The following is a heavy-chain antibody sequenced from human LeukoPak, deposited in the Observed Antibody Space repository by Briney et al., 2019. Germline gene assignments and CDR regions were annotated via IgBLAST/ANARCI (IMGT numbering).Heavy chain of an antibody. J-gene: IGHJ3*02. Sequence: ASVKVSCKASGYTFTSYYMHWVRQAPGQGLEWMGIINPSGGSTSYAQKFQGRVTMTRDTSTSTVYMELSSLRSEDTAVYYCARDLVVVVPAANLRPEGAFDIWGQGTMVTVSS. D-gene: IGHD2-2*01. CDR2: INPSGGST. CDR1: GYTFTSYY. CDR3: ARDLVVVVPAANLRPEGAFDI. V-gene: IGHV1-46*01.